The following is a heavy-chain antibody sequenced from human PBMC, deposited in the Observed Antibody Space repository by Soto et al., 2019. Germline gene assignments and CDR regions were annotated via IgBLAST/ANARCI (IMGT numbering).Heavy chain of an antibody. CDR3: AHTMPPRVADY. D-gene: IGHD2-2*01. CDR1: GCSISSGGYS. Sequence: PSETLSLTCAVSGCSISSGGYSWSWIRQPPGKGLEWIGYIYHSGSTYYNPSLQSRLTITKDTSKNQVVLTMTNMDPVDTATYYCAHTMPPRVADYWGQGILVTVSS. V-gene: IGHV4-30-2*02. J-gene: IGHJ4*02. CDR2: IYHSGST.